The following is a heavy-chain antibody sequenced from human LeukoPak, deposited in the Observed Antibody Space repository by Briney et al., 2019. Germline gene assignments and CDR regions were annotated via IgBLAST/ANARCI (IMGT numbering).Heavy chain of an antibody. CDR2: ISDSGRTI. CDR3: AKKGGYSYGDPFYY. V-gene: IGHV3-48*03. D-gene: IGHD5-18*01. CDR1: GFTLSNYE. Sequence: PGGCLRLSCAASGFTLSNYEMNWVRQAPGEGRGWVSYISDSGRTIYYADSVKGRFTISSDNAKNSLYLQMNSLRAEDTAVYHCAKKGGYSYGDPFYYWGQGILVTVSS. J-gene: IGHJ4*02.